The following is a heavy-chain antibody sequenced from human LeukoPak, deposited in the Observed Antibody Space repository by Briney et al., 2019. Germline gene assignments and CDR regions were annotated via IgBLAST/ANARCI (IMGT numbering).Heavy chain of an antibody. Sequence: ASVKVSCKASGYTFTSYGISWVRQAPGQGLEWMGWISAYNGNTNYAQKFQDRVTITADESTSTVYMELSSLRSEDTAVYYCAREVDVSGATYDYWGQGTLVTVSS. CDR1: GYTFTSYG. V-gene: IGHV1-18*01. CDR3: AREVDVSGATYDY. D-gene: IGHD4/OR15-4a*01. J-gene: IGHJ4*02. CDR2: ISAYNGNT.